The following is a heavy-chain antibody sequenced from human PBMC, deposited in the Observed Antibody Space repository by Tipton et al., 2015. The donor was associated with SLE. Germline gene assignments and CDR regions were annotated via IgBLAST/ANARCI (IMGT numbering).Heavy chain of an antibody. CDR3: ARAGDGTTFYYYGMDV. CDR2: ISSSSSYI. J-gene: IGHJ6*02. D-gene: IGHD1-1*01. CDR1: GFTFSNYG. Sequence: SLRLSCAVSGFTFSNYGMNWVRQAPGEGLEWVSSISSSSSYIYYADSVKGRFTISRDNAKNSLYLQMNSLRAEDTAVFYCARAGDGTTFYYYGMDVWGQGTTVTVSS. V-gene: IGHV3-21*01.